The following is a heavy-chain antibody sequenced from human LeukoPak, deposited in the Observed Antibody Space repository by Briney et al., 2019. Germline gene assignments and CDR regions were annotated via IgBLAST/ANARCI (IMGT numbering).Heavy chain of an antibody. CDR3: ARGIYYRFDP. CDR1: GGSFSGYY. CDR2: INHSGST. D-gene: IGHD1-26*01. V-gene: IGHV4-34*01. J-gene: IGHJ5*02. Sequence: SETLSLTCAVYGGSFSGYYWSWIRQPPGKGLEWIGEINHSGSTNYNSSLKSRVTISVDTSKNQFSLKLSSVTAADTAVYYCARGIYYRFDPWGQGTLVTVSS.